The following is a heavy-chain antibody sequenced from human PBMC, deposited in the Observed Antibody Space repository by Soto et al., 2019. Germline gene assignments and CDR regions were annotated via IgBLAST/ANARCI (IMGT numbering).Heavy chain of an antibody. D-gene: IGHD2-2*01. CDR2: IWSDGSNK. V-gene: IGHV3-33*01. Sequence: PGGSLRLSCAASGFTFSRYGMHWVRQAPGKGLEWVAVIWSDGSNKYYADTVKGRFTISRDNSKNTLYLQMNSLRAEDTAVYHCARKVILVHFDYYGMDVWGQGTTVTVSS. J-gene: IGHJ6*02. CDR1: GFTFSRYG. CDR3: ARKVILVHFDYYGMDV.